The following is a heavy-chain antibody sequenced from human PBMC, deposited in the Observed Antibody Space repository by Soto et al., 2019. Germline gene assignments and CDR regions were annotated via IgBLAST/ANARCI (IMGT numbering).Heavy chain of an antibody. V-gene: IGHV1-18*01. Sequence: QVQLVQSGAEVKKPGASVKVSCKASGYTFTSYGISWVRQAPGQGLEWMGWISAYNGNTNYAQKLQGRVTMTTDTSTNTAYMELRSLRSDDTAVYYCARVDLGSTGPHPGWYFDLWGRGTLVTVSS. CDR1: GYTFTSYG. CDR3: ARVDLGSTGPHPGWYFDL. D-gene: IGHD7-27*01. CDR2: ISAYNGNT. J-gene: IGHJ2*01.